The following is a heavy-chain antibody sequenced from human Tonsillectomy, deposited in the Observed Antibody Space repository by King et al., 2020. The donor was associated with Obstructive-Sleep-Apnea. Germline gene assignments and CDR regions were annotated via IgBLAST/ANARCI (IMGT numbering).Heavy chain of an antibody. J-gene: IGHJ4*02. CDR2: ISYDGSNK. CDR3: ARDDSRGYYFVY. D-gene: IGHD3-22*01. V-gene: IGHV3-30*04. Sequence: VQLVESGGGVVQPGRSLRLSCAASGFTFSNYAIHWVRQAPGKGLEWVAMISYDGSNKYYVDSVKGRFTISRDNSKNTLYLQMSSLRTEDTAVYYCARDDSRGYYFVYWGQGTLVTVSS. CDR1: GFTFSNYA.